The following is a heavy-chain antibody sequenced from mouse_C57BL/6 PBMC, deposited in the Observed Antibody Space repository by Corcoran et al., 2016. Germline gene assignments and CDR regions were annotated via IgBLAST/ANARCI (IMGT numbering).Heavy chain of an antibody. CDR1: GYTFTDYY. CDR3: AREGPYYGSSRYAMDY. CDR2: IYPGSGNT. D-gene: IGHD1-1*01. Sequence: QVQLKQSGAELVRPGASVKLSCKASGYTFTDYYINWVKQRPGQGLEWIARIYPGSGNTYYNEKFKGKATLTAEKSSSTAYMQLSSLTSEDSAVYFCAREGPYYGSSRYAMDYWGQGTSVTVSS. J-gene: IGHJ4*01. V-gene: IGHV1-76*01.